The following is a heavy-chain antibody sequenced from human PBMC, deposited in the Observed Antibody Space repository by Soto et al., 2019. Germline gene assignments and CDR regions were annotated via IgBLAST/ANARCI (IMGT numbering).Heavy chain of an antibody. CDR2: IIPIFGNT. CDR1: GGTFSSYA. D-gene: IGHD6-13*01. Sequence: SVKVSCKASGGTFSSYAISWVRQAPGQGLEWMGGIIPIFGNTKYSQKFQGRVTITRDTSASTAYMELSSLRSEDTAVYYCARESLTYSSSWGSWFDPWGQGTLVTVSS. V-gene: IGHV1-69*05. CDR3: ARESLTYSSSWGSWFDP. J-gene: IGHJ5*02.